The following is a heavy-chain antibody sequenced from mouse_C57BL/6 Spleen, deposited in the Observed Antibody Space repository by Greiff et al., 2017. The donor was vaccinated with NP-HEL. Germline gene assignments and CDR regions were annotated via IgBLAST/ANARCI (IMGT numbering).Heavy chain of an antibody. CDR3: ARTYYSNYGYFDY. J-gene: IGHJ2*01. CDR2: INPNNGGT. Sequence: EVQLQQSGPELVKPGASVKISCKASGYTFTDYYMNWVKQSHGKSLEWIGDINPNNGGTSYNQKFKGKATLTVDKSSSTAYMELRSLTSEDSAVYYCARTYYSNYGYFDYWGPGTTLTVSS. V-gene: IGHV1-26*01. CDR1: GYTFTDYY. D-gene: IGHD2-5*01.